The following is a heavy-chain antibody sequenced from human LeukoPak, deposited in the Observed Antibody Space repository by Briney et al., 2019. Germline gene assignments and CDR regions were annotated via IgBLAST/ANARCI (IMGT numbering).Heavy chain of an antibody. V-gene: IGHV4-38-2*01. CDR1: CYSISSGYY. CDR2: IYHSGST. J-gene: IGHJ4*02. CDR3: ARRSLRYGSSLDY. D-gene: IGHD3-9*01. Sequence: PSDTLPLTRAVSCYSISSGYYWGWIRQPPGKGLEWIGGIYHSGSTYYNPSLKSRVTISVDTSKNQFSLKLSSVTAADTAVYYCARRSLRYGSSLDYWGQGTLVTVSS.